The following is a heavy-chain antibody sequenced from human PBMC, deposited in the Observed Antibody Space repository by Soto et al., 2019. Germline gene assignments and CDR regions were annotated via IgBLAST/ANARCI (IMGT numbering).Heavy chain of an antibody. CDR2: IWYGGSNQ. CDR3: ARDRGDLGDAFDI. CDR1: GFTFSSYG. Sequence: QVQLVESGGGVVLPGRSLRLSCAASGFTFSSYGMQWVRQAPGKGLEWVAVIWYGGSNQYYADSVKGRFTISRDNSKNQLYLQMISLSADDKAVYYGARDRGDLGDAFDIWGQGAMVTVSS. V-gene: IGHV3-33*01. J-gene: IGHJ3*02. D-gene: IGHD2-21*02.